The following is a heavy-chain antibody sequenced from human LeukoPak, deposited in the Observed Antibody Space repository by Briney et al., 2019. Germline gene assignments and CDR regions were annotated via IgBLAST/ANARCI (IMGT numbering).Heavy chain of an antibody. Sequence: PSETLSLTCTVSGGSISSYYWSWIRQPPGKGLEWIGYIYYSGSTNYNPSLKSRVTISADTSKNQFSLKLTSVTAADTAVYYCARGQGMATTPFDFWGQGTLVTVSS. CDR2: IYYSGST. J-gene: IGHJ4*02. CDR3: ARGQGMATTPFDF. V-gene: IGHV4-59*01. CDR1: GGSISSYY. D-gene: IGHD5-24*01.